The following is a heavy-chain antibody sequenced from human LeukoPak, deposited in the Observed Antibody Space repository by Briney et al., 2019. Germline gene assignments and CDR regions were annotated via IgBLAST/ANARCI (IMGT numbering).Heavy chain of an antibody. J-gene: IGHJ6*03. CDR1: GGSITNYY. V-gene: IGHV4-59*01. D-gene: IGHD3-3*01. CDR2: IYYSGST. Sequence: SSETLSLTCTVSGGSITNYYWSWIRQPPGKGLEWIGSIYYSGSTNYNPSLKSRVTISIDTSKTHFSLKLSSVTAADTAVYYCARANYDFWSGYRYYYYYYMDVWGKGTTVTVSS. CDR3: ARANYDFWSGYRYYYYYYMDV.